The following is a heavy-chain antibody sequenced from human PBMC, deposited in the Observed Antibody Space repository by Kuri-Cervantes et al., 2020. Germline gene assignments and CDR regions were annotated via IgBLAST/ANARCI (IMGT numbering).Heavy chain of an antibody. J-gene: IGHJ4*02. D-gene: IGHD3-16*01. CDR1: GYTFSSYG. Sequence: ASVKVSCKASGYTFSSYGISWVRQAPGQGLEWMGWISPYNGNTNYAQKLQGRVTMTTDTSTSTAYMELRSLRAEDTAVYYCARGLEDVWGSYPDYWGQGTLVTVSS. V-gene: IGHV1-18*01. CDR3: ARGLEDVWGSYPDY. CDR2: ISPYNGNT.